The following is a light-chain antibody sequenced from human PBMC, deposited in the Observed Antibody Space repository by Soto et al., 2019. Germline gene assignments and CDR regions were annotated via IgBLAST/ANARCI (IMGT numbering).Light chain of an antibody. CDR1: QSVSSN. J-gene: IGKJ3*01. CDR3: QHGVT. CDR2: GAS. Sequence: EIVMTQSPATLSVSPGERATLSCRASQSVSSNLAWYQQKPGQAPRLLIYGASNRATGIPGRFSGSGSGTEFTLTISSRQSEDFAVYYCQHGVTFGHGNKVDIK. V-gene: IGKV3-15*01.